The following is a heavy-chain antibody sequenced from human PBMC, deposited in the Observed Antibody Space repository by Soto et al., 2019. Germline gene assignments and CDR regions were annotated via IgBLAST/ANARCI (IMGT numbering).Heavy chain of an antibody. CDR3: AKEGSVVATTPDFDY. CDR1: GFTFSSYG. Sequence: QVQLVESGGGVVQPGRSLRLSCAASGFTFSSYGMHWVRQAPGKGLEWVAVISYDGSNKYYADSMKGRVTISRDNSKNTLYVQMNSLRAEHTAVYYCAKEGSVVATTPDFDYWGQGTLVTVSS. D-gene: IGHD5-12*01. CDR2: ISYDGSNK. V-gene: IGHV3-30*18. J-gene: IGHJ4*02.